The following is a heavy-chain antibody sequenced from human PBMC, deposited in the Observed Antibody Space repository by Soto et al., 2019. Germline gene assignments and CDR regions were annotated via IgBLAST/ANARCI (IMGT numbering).Heavy chain of an antibody. D-gene: IGHD3-9*01. J-gene: IGHJ6*02. CDR3: ARFGDILTGFSHRMDV. CDR2: IYPGDSDT. CDR1: GYNFTTYW. V-gene: IGHV5-51*01. Sequence: GESLKISCKGSGYNFTTYWIGWVRQMPGKGLEWMGIIYPGDSDTRYSPSFQGRLTISADKSTSTAYLQWSRLKASDTAMYYCARFGDILTGFSHRMDVWGQGTTVTVSS.